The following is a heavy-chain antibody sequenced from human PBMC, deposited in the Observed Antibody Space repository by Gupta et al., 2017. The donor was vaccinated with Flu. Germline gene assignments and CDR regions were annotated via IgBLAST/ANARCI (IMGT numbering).Heavy chain of an antibody. CDR1: GFTFSSYS. CDR2: IWYDGSNK. CDR3: ARSGDYDSSGYPTYYFDY. Sequence: QVQLVESGGGVVQPGRSLRLSCAASGFTFSSYSMHWVRQAPGKGLEWVAVIWYDGSNKYYADSGKGRVTISRDNSKNTLYLQMNSLRAEDTAVYYCARSGDYDSSGYPTYYFDYWGQGTLVTVSS. D-gene: IGHD3-22*01. J-gene: IGHJ4*02. V-gene: IGHV3-33*01.